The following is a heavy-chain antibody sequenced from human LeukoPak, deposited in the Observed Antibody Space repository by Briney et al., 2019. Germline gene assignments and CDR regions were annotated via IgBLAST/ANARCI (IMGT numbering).Heavy chain of an antibody. J-gene: IGHJ4*02. CDR2: IYYSGST. D-gene: IGHD6-6*01. CDR3: ARESSRVFDY. CDR1: GGSISSYY. V-gene: IGHV4-59*01. Sequence: KPSDTLSLTCTVSGGSISSYYWSWIRQPPGKGLEWIGYIYYSGSTNYNPSLKSRVTISVDTSKNQFSLKLSSVTAADTAVYYCARESSRVFDYWGQGTLVTVSS.